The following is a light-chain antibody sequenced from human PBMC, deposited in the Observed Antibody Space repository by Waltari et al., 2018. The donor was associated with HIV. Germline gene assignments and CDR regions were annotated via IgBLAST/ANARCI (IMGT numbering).Light chain of an antibody. CDR1: ASNIGAGFA. Sequence: SVLTQPPSVSGAPGQSVSISCSGNASNIGAGFAVHWYRQSPGTAPKLVIFGDTVRLSGITDRFSGSRSLNSVSLDISGLRAEDAGDYYCQSYDISLTGLWVFGGGTKLTVL. J-gene: IGLJ3*02. CDR2: GDT. V-gene: IGLV1-40*01. CDR3: QSYDISLTGLWV.